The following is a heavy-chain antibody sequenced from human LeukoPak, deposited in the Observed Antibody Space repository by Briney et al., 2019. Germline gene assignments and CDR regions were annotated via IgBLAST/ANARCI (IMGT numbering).Heavy chain of an antibody. CDR1: GFTFSSYW. CDR3: AREQKTGDSRYFDY. Sequence: RGSLRLSSVASGFTFSSYWMHWVRPVPGKGLVWVSRISSDGNTTTYADSVKGRFTISRDNAKNTLYLQMNSLRAEDTAVYYCAREQKTGDSRYFDYWGQGTLVTVSS. J-gene: IGHJ4*02. V-gene: IGHV3-74*01. D-gene: IGHD7-27*01. CDR2: ISSDGNTT.